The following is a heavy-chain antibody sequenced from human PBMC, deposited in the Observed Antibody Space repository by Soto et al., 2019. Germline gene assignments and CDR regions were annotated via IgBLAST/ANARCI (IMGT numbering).Heavy chain of an antibody. CDR3: SSTGSTMIRGVKSLEN. J-gene: IGHJ4*02. D-gene: IGHD3-10*01. CDR2: IKSKTDGGTT. V-gene: IGHV3-15*01. CDR1: GFAFSNAW. Sequence: GGSLRLSCAASGFAFSNAWMSWVRQAPGKGLEWVGRIKSKTDGGTTDYAAPVKCRFTTSRDDSKNTLYLQMNSLKTEDTAVYYCSSTGSTMIRGVKSLENWGKETLGAASS.